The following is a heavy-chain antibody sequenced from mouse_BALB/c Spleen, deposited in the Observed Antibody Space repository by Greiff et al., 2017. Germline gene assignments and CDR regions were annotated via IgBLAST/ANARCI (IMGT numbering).Heavy chain of an antibody. V-gene: IGHV5-9*03. CDR2: ISSGGGNT. J-gene: IGHJ1*01. D-gene: IGHD2-10*01. Sequence: DVKLVESGGGLVKPGGSLKLSCAASGFTFSSYTMSWVRQTPEKRLEWVATISSGGGNTYYPDSVKGRFTISRDNAKNNLYLQMSSLRSEDTALYYCARYEAYYGNYFDVWGAGTTVTVSS. CDR1: GFTFSSYT. CDR3: ARYEAYYGNYFDV.